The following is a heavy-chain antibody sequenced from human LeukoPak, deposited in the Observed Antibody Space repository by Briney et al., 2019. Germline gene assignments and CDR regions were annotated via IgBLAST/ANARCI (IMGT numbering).Heavy chain of an antibody. CDR2: IKQDGSEK. D-gene: IGHD3-10*01. V-gene: IGHV3-7*01. CDR1: GFTFSSYR. CDR3: ARDVGGTWSYYNRAYYFDY. Sequence: GGSLRLSCAASGFTFSSYRMSWVRQAPGKGLEWVANIKQDGSEKYYVDSVKGRFTISRDNAKNSLYLQMNSLRAEDTAVYYCARDVGGTWSYYNRAYYFDYWGQGTLVTVSS. J-gene: IGHJ4*02.